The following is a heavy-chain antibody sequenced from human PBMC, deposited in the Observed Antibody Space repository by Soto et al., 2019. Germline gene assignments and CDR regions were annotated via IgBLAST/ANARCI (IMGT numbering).Heavy chain of an antibody. D-gene: IGHD2-2*01. CDR3: GIVRAAAFVPFDC. V-gene: IGHV1-18*01. CDR2: SSAYNGDT. J-gene: IGHJ4*02. Sequence: QVQLVQSGGEVKKPGASVKVSCKASGYTFADSGISWVRQAPGQGLEWLGWSSAYNGDTEYAQKFQGRVTMTTDTSTGTAYMELRSLTSDDTAVYYCGIVRAAAFVPFDCWGQGTLVTLSS. CDR1: GYTFADSG.